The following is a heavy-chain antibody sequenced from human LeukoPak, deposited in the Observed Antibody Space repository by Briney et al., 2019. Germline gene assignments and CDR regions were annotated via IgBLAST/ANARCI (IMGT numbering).Heavy chain of an antibody. D-gene: IGHD6-13*01. Sequence: ASVKVSCKASGYTFTSYAMHWVRRAPGQRLEWMGWINAGNGDTKYSQKFQGRVTITADESTSTAYMELSSLRSEDTAVYYCARGRQLVPYYFDYWGQGTLVTVSS. CDR1: GYTFTSYA. V-gene: IGHV1-3*01. J-gene: IGHJ4*02. CDR2: INAGNGDT. CDR3: ARGRQLVPYYFDY.